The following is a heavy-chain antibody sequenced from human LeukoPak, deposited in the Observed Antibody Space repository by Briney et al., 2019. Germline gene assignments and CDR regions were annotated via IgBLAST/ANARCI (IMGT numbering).Heavy chain of an antibody. V-gene: IGHV3-23*01. CDR3: AKDVALIQLWLNPLLDY. J-gene: IGHJ4*02. Sequence: PGGSLRLSCAASGFTFSSYAMSWVRQAPGKGLEWVSAISGSGGSTYYADSVKGRFTISRDNSKNTLYLQTNSLRAEDTAVYYCAKDVALIQLWLNPLLDYWGQGTLVTVSS. CDR2: ISGSGGST. D-gene: IGHD5-18*01. CDR1: GFTFSSYA.